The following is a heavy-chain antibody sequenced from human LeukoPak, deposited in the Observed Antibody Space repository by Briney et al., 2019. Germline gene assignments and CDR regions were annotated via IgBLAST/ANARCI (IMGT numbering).Heavy chain of an antibody. CDR1: GGSISSSSYY. J-gene: IGHJ4*02. CDR2: IYYSGST. CDR3: AREDYDYVWGSYRSRRTFDY. D-gene: IGHD3-16*02. V-gene: IGHV4-39*07. Sequence: PSETLSLTCSVSGGSISSSSYYWGWIRQPPGKGLEWIGGIYYSGSTYYNPSLKSRVTISVDTSKNQFSLKLNSVTAADTAVYYCAREDYDYVWGSYRSRRTFDYWGQGTLVTVSS.